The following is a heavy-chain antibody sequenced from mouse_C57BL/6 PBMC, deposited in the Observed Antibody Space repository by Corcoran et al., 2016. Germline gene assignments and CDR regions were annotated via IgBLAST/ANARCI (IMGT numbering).Heavy chain of an antibody. J-gene: IGHJ4*01. V-gene: IGHV1-9*01. CDR2: IVPGSGST. CDR3: ARWIAMDY. CDR1: GYTFTGYW. Sequence: QVQLQQSGAELMKPGASVKLSCKAHGYTFTGYWIEWVKKRPGHGLDCIGEIVPGSGSTNYNEKFKGKATLTVDTSYNTAYMQLRSLTTDDSAIYYCARWIAMDYWGQGTSVTVSS.